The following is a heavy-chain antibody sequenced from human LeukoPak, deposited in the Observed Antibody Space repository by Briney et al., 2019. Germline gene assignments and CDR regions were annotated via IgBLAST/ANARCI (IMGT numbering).Heavy chain of an antibody. CDR2: IYYSGST. J-gene: IGHJ6*03. CDR1: GGSISSSSYY. V-gene: IGHV4-39*01. Sequence: SETLSLTCTVSGGSISSSSYYWGWIRQPPGKGLEWIGSIYYSGSTYYNPSLKSRVTISVDTSKNQFSLKLSSVTAADTAVYYCARHGRVRRWLQVGDYYYYMDVWGKGTTVTISS. CDR3: ARHGRVRRWLQVGDYYYYMDV. D-gene: IGHD5-24*01.